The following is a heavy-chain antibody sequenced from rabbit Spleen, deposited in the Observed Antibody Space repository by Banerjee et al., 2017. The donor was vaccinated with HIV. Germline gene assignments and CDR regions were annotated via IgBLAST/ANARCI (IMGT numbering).Heavy chain of an antibody. J-gene: IGHJ4*01. CDR2: IEAGSGGFT. V-gene: IGHV1S40*01. CDR3: ARDLVGVIGWNFYL. D-gene: IGHD1-1*01. CDR1: GLDFSGDSY. Sequence: QSLEESGGGLVKPGASLTLTCKASGLDFSGDSYDSYMCWVRQAPGKGLEWIACIEAGSGGFTYFASWAKGRFTISKTSSTTVTLRMTSLTAADRATYFCARDLVGVIGWNFYLWGQGTLVTVS.